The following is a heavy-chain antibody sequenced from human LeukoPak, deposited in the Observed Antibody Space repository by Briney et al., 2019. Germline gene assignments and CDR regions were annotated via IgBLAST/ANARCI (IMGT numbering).Heavy chain of an antibody. CDR3: AKDRPRGYYYYGMDV. CDR2: ISGSGGST. D-gene: IGHD3-10*01. CDR1: GFTFSSYA. V-gene: IGHV3-23*01. J-gene: IGHJ6*02. Sequence: GGSLRLSCAASGFTFSSYAMSWVRQAPGKGLEWVSAISGSGGSTYYADSVKGRFTISRDNSKNTLYLQMDSLRAEDTAVHYCAKDRPRGYYYYGMDVWGQGTAVTVSS.